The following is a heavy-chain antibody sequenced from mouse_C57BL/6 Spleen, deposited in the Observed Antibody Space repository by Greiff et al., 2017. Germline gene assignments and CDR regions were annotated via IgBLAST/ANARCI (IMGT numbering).Heavy chain of an antibody. CDR2: IYPGSGNT. J-gene: IGHJ3*01. CDR3: ARGSSGYAY. V-gene: IGHV1-76*01. CDR1: GYTFTDYY. D-gene: IGHD3-2*02. Sequence: VQLQQSGAELVRPGASVKLSCKASGYTFTDYYINWVKQRPGQGLAWIARIYPGSGNTYYNEKFKGKATLTAEKSSSTAYMQLSSLTSEDSAVYFCARGSSGYAYWGQETLVTVSA.